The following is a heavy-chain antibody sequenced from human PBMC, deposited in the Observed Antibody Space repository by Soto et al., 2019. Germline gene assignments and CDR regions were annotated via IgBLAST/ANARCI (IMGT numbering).Heavy chain of an antibody. D-gene: IGHD3-9*01. CDR2: ISSSGGAT. J-gene: IGHJ4*02. CDR3: ARRGVTGYYRTFDY. V-gene: IGHV3-11*01. CDR1: GFSFSDYF. Sequence: QVKLVESGGELVKPGGSLRLSCAASGFSFSDYFMAWVRQAPGKGLEWISLISSSGGATYYTDAVKGRLTISRDNAKDSLYLQWNSLRAEDTAVYYCARRGVTGYYRTFDYWGQGAQVTGSS.